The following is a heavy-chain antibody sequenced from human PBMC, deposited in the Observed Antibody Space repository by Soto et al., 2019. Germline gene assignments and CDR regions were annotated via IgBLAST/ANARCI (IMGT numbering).Heavy chain of an antibody. J-gene: IGHJ4*02. Sequence: LRLSCAVSGFTFNNYGINWVRQAPGKGLEWVSSVSKSDYTYYSDSVKGRFTISRDNAKNSVSLQMNTLRAEDTAVYYCAREDSIIIPAVSDFWGQGALVTVSS. CDR2: VSKSDYT. V-gene: IGHV3-21*01. CDR1: GFTFNNYG. D-gene: IGHD2-2*01. CDR3: AREDSIIIPAVSDF.